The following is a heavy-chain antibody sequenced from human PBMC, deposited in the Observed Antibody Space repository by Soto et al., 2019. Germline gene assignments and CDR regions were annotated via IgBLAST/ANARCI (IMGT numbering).Heavy chain of an antibody. Sequence: QVQLVQSGAEVKKPGSSVKVSCKASGGTFSSYAISWVRQAPGQGLEWMGGIIPIFGTANYAQKFQGRVTITADESTSTAYMVLGSLRSEDTAVYYCAREDGYYYDRQDAFDIWGQGTMVTVSS. CDR2: IIPIFGTA. D-gene: IGHD3-22*01. CDR3: AREDGYYYDRQDAFDI. J-gene: IGHJ3*02. CDR1: GGTFSSYA. V-gene: IGHV1-69*01.